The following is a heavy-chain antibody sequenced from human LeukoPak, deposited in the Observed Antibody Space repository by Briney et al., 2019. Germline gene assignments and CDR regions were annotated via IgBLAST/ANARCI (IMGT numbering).Heavy chain of an antibody. CDR3: ANPGRYSSGWVFPPCFDY. J-gene: IGHJ4*02. D-gene: IGHD6-19*01. Sequence: GGSLRLSCAASGFTFSNYAMSWVRQAPGKGLEWVSAISGGGGSTYYADSVRGRFTISRDNSKNTLYLQMNSLRADDTAVYYCANPGRYSSGWVFPPCFDYWGQGTLVTVSS. V-gene: IGHV3-23*01. CDR1: GFTFSNYA. CDR2: ISGGGGST.